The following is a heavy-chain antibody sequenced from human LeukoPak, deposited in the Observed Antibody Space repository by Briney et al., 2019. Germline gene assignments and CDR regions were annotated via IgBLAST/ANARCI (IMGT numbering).Heavy chain of an antibody. CDR2: INPNSGST. J-gene: IGHJ6*03. Sequence: ASVKVSCKASGYTFTGYYMHWVRQAPGQGLEWMGWINPNSGSTNYAQKFQGRVTMTRDTSISTAYMELSRLRSDDTAVYYCARDGGRVGGVIGTHYYYYYMDVWGKGTTVTVSS. CDR3: ARDGGRVGGVIGTHYYYYYMDV. CDR1: GYTFTGYY. V-gene: IGHV1-2*02. D-gene: IGHD3-16*02.